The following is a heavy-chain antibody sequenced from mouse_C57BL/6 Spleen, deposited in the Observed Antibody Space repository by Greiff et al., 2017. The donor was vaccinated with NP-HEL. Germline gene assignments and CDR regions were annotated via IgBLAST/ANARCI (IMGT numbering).Heavy chain of an antibody. CDR3: ARFITTVVADY. J-gene: IGHJ2*01. V-gene: IGHV1-55*01. Sequence: QVQLQQPGAELVKPGASVKMSCKASGYTFTSYWITWVKPRPGQGLEWIGDIYPGSGSTNYNEKFKSKATLTVDTSSSTAYMQLISLTSEDSAVYYCARFITTVVADYWGQGTTLTVSS. D-gene: IGHD1-1*01. CDR2: IYPGSGST. CDR1: GYTFTSYW.